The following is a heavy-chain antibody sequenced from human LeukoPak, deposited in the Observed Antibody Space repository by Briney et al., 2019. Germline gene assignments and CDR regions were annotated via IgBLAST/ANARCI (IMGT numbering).Heavy chain of an antibody. J-gene: IGHJ5*02. D-gene: IGHD2-2*01. CDR3: AKRYCSSTSCQPDGWFEP. CDR1: GFTFSSYA. Sequence: GGPLRLSCAASGFTFSSYAMSWVRQAPGKGLEWVSAISGSGGSTYYADSVKGRFTISRANYKNTLYLQMNSLRAEDTAVYYCAKRYCSSTSCQPDGWFEPWGQGTLVTVSS. V-gene: IGHV3-23*01. CDR2: ISGSGGST.